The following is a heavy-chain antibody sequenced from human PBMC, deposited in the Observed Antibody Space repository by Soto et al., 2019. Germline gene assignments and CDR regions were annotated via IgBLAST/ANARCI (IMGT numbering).Heavy chain of an antibody. Sequence: QVNLVQSGAEVRKPGSSVKVSCKTSGATLNNYIIGWVRQAPGQGLEWMGRIIPILGIPNYSQRFQDRLTITADRSTSTLYMALSSLRSDDTAIYFCARGGVVDYGDYNTWDQGTLVTVSS. V-gene: IGHV1-69*02. D-gene: IGHD4-17*01. J-gene: IGHJ5*02. CDR1: GATLNNYI. CDR2: IIPILGIP. CDR3: ARGGVVDYGDYNT.